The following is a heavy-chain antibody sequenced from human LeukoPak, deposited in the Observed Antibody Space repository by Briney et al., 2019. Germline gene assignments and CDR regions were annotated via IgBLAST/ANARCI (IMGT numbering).Heavy chain of an antibody. V-gene: IGHV3-33*01. Sequence: QSGRSLRLSCAASGFTFSSYGMHWVRQAPGKGLEWVAVIWYDGSNKYYADSVKGRFTISRDNSKNTLYLQMNSLRAEDTAVYYCARDVAAAPGLFGHWGQGTLVTVSS. CDR3: ARDVAAAPGLFGH. CDR1: GFTFSSYG. D-gene: IGHD6-25*01. CDR2: IWYDGSNK. J-gene: IGHJ4*02.